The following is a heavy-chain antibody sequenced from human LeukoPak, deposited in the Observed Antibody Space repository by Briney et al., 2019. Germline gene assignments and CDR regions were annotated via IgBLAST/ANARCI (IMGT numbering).Heavy chain of an antibody. J-gene: IGHJ4*02. D-gene: IGHD6-19*01. V-gene: IGHV3-30*04. CDR1: GFTFSSYA. CDR3: ARDPPFSSGWSQNYFDY. Sequence: GGSLRLSCAASGFTFSSYAMHWVRQAPGKGLEWVSLISYDGGNKNYADSVKGRFTISRDNSKNTLFLQMNSLRPEDTAVYYCARDPPFSSGWSQNYFDYWGQGTLVTVSS. CDR2: ISYDGGNK.